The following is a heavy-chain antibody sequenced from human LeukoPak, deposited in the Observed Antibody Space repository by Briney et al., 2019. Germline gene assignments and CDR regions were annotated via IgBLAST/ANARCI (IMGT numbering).Heavy chain of an antibody. CDR3: ARDIVVVPAAAYYFDY. Sequence: VASVKVSCKASGYTFTGYYMHWVRQAPGQGLEWIGWINPNSGGTNYAQKFQGRVTMTRDTSIGTAYMELSRLRSDDTAVYYCARDIVVVPAAAYYFDYWGQGTLVTVSS. CDR2: INPNSGGT. D-gene: IGHD2-2*01. CDR1: GYTFTGYY. J-gene: IGHJ4*02. V-gene: IGHV1-2*02.